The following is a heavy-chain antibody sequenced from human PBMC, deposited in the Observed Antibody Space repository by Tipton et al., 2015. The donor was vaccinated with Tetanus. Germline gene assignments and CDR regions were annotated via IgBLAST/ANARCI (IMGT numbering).Heavy chain of an antibody. Sequence: SLRLSCVASGFIVSSHYMSWVRQAPGKGLGWVSVMYSDGDTYHVDSVKGRFSISRDNAKNTLYLQMNSLRVEDTAVYYCVRDGGSSGWLAYWGQGTLVTVSS. V-gene: IGHV3-53*01. CDR2: MYSDGDT. J-gene: IGHJ4*02. D-gene: IGHD6-19*01. CDR1: GFIVSSHY. CDR3: VRDGGSSGWLAY.